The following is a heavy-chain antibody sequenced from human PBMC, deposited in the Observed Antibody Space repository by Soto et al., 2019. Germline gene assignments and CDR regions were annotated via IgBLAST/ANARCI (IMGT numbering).Heavy chain of an antibody. J-gene: IGHJ4*02. CDR1: RGSISSSSHY. CDR3: ARADVRRMASNHFDY. Sequence: SETLSLTCTVSRGSISSSSHYWGWIRQPPGKGLEWIGTVYYGGGTKYNPSLKSRVTIAVDTSKNHLSLKLTSVTAADTAVYYCARADVRRMASNHFDYWGQGTLVTVSS. V-gene: IGHV4-39*02. D-gene: IGHD2-8*01. CDR2: VYYGGGT.